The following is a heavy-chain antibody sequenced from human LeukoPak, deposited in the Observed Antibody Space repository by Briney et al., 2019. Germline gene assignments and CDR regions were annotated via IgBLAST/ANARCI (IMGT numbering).Heavy chain of an antibody. D-gene: IGHD4-17*01. CDR1: GFTFNTFA. Sequence: TGGSLRLSCAATGFTFNTFAMHWVRQAPGKGLEWVAFIRYDGSNKYYADSVKGRFTISRDNSKNTLYLQMNSLRAEDTAVYYCARRSDGDPSWFDPWGQGTLVTVSS. J-gene: IGHJ5*02. V-gene: IGHV3-30*04. CDR3: ARRSDGDPSWFDP. CDR2: IRYDGSNK.